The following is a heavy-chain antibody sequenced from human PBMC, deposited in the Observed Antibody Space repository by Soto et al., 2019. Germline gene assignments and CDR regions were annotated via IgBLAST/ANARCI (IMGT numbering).Heavy chain of an antibody. CDR2: ISGDGRTA. CDR1: GFTFSSYW. CDR3: VTMRGGSIATYGMDV. J-gene: IGHJ6*02. D-gene: IGHD2-21*01. V-gene: IGHV3-74*01. Sequence: EVQMVESGGGLVQPGGSLRLSCAASGFTFSSYWMHWVRQAPGEGLVWVSRISGDGRTATYAESVKGRFTISRDNAEKSLYLQMNSLRAEATALYYCVTMRGGSIATYGMDVWGQGCTVNVSS.